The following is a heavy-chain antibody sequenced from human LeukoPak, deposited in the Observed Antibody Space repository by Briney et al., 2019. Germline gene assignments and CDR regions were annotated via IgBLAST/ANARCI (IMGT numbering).Heavy chain of an antibody. Sequence: SETLSLTCTVSGGSISSYYWSWIRQPPGKGLEWIGYIYYSGSNNYNPSLKSRVTISVDTSKNQFSLKLSSVTAADTAVYYCARSRDGYKLDYWGQGTLVTVS. CDR2: IYYSGSN. CDR1: GGSISSYY. CDR3: ARSRDGYKLDY. D-gene: IGHD5-24*01. J-gene: IGHJ4*02. V-gene: IGHV4-59*01.